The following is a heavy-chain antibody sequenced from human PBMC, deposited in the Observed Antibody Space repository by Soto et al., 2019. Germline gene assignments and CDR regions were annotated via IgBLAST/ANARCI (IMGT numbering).Heavy chain of an antibody. D-gene: IGHD3-10*01. J-gene: IGHJ5*02. CDR2: INPSGGFT. CDR3: AGDPSSLWFGELSVGFDP. Sequence: QVQLVQSGAEVKKPGASVKVSCKTSGYSFTDWYIHWVRQAPGQGLEWMGIINPSGGFTTYAQKFQGRVTMTRDTSTSTVYMELSSLRSEDTAVYYCAGDPSSLWFGELSVGFDPWGQGTLVTVSS. V-gene: IGHV1-46*01. CDR1: GYSFTDWY.